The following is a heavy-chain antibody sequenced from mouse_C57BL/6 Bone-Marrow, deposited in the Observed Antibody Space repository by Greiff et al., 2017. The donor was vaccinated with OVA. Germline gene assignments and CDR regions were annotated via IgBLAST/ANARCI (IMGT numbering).Heavy chain of an antibody. CDR2: IYPRSGNT. J-gene: IGHJ1*03. Sequence: QVQLPPSCAYLARPGASVKLSCKASGYTFTSYGISWVKQRTGQGLEWIGEIYPRSGNTYYNEKFKGKATLTADKSSSTAYMELRSLTSEDSAVYFCASYDYDWYFDVWGTGTTVTVSS. V-gene: IGHV1-81*01. CDR3: ASYDYDWYFDV. CDR1: GYTFTSYG. D-gene: IGHD2-4*01.